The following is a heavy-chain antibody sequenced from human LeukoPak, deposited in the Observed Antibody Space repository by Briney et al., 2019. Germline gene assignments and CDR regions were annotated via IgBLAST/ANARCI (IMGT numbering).Heavy chain of an antibody. CDR3: ARGSGAVTRHFDY. J-gene: IGHJ4*02. CDR2: VSNDGTYK. CDR1: GFTFGRYG. D-gene: IGHD4-17*01. V-gene: IGHV3-30*03. Sequence: TGGSLRLSCAASGFTFGRYGMHWVRQAPGEGLEWVAAVSNDGTYKTYADSVKGRFSISRDNSKNTLYLQMDSLRAEDTAVYYCARGSGAVTRHFDYWGQGTLVTVSS.